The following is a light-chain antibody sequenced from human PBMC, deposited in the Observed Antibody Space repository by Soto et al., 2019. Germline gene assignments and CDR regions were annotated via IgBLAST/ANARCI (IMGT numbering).Light chain of an antibody. V-gene: IGLV2-8*01. CDR1: SSDIGAYNY. CDR3: SSHGGANNFYV. J-gene: IGLJ1*01. Sequence: QSALTHPPSASGSPGQSVTISCTGTSSDIGAYNYVSWYQQHPGKVPKLMIYEVSKRPSGVPDRFSASKSGNTASLTVSGLQAEDEADYYCSSHGGANNFYVFGTGTKVTVL. CDR2: EVS.